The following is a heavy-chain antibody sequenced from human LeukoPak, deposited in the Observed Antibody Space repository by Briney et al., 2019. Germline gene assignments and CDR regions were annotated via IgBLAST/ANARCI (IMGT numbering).Heavy chain of an antibody. D-gene: IGHD1-26*01. J-gene: IGHJ4*02. V-gene: IGHV4-59*12. CDR2: NYYSEST. Sequence: PAETLSLTCTVPGGSISSYYWSWLRQPPGKGLEWIGYNYYSESTNYNPPLNSRVTISVDTSKNPFSLKLSSVTAADTAVYYCARVGDDIGGYFDYWGQGTLVTVSS. CDR3: ARVGDDIGGYFDY. CDR1: GGSISSYY.